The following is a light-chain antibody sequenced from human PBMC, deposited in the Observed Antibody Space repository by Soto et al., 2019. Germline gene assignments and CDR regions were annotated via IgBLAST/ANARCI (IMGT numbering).Light chain of an antibody. CDR3: QKYNSAPRT. J-gene: IGKJ4*01. CDR1: QGISNY. CDR2: AAS. Sequence: DVQMTQAPSSLSASVGDRVTITCRASQGISNYLAWYQQKPAEVPKLLLYAASILQSGVTSRFSGSGSGTDFTLTISSLQPEDVASYYCQKYNSAPRTFGGGTKVEIK. V-gene: IGKV1-27*01.